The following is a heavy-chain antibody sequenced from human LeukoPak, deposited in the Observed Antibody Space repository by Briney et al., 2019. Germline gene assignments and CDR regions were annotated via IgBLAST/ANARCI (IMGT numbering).Heavy chain of an antibody. Sequence: PSETLSLTCAVYGGSFSGYYWSWIRQPPGKGLEWIGEINHSGSTNYNPSLKSRVTISVDTSKNQFSLKLSSVTAADTAVYYCARLTNHHSIDYWGQGTLVTVSS. V-gene: IGHV4-34*01. D-gene: IGHD1-14*01. J-gene: IGHJ4*02. CDR2: INHSGST. CDR3: ARLTNHHSIDY. CDR1: GGSFSGYY.